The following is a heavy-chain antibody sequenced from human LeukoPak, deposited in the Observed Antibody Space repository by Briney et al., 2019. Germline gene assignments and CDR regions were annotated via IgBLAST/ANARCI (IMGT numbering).Heavy chain of an antibody. CDR2: IIPILGIA. CDR3: ARDREYYYGSGSPPDY. Sequence: LWASVKVSCKASGGTFSSYAISWVRQAPGQGLEWMGRIIPILGIANYAQKFQGRVTITADKSTSTAYMELSSLRSEDTAVYYCARDREYYYGSGSPPDYWGQGTLVTVSS. V-gene: IGHV1-69*04. CDR1: GGTFSSYA. J-gene: IGHJ4*02. D-gene: IGHD3-10*01.